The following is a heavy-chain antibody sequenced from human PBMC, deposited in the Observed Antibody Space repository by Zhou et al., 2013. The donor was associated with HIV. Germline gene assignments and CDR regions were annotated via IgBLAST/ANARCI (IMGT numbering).Heavy chain of an antibody. CDR2: ISAYNGHT. J-gene: IGHJ6*02. CDR3: TRDEQERYYYYGMDV. V-gene: IGHV1-18*01. CDR1: GYTFSSYG. D-gene: IGHD6-13*01. Sequence: QVQLTQSGSELREPGASVNLSCKASGYTFSSYGISWVRQAPGQGLEWMGWISAYNGHTNYAQNIQGRVTMTTDTSTSTAYMELRSLRSDDTAVYYCTRDEQERYYYYGMDVWGQGTTVTVSS.